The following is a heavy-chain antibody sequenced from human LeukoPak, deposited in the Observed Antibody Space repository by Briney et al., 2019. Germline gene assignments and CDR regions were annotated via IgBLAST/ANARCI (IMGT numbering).Heavy chain of an antibody. J-gene: IGHJ3*02. D-gene: IGHD2-2*01. CDR1: GFTFSSYR. V-gene: IGHV3-21*01. Sequence: PGGSLRLSCAASGFTFSSYRMNWVRQAPGKGLEWVSSISSSSSYIYYADSVKGRFTISRDNAKNSLYLQMNSLRAEDTAVYYCARDRCSSTSCYAFDIWGQGTMVTVSS. CDR2: ISSSSSYI. CDR3: ARDRCSSTSCYAFDI.